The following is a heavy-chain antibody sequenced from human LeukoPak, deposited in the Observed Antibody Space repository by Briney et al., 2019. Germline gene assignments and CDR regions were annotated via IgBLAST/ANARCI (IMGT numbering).Heavy chain of an antibody. J-gene: IGHJ6*02. D-gene: IGHD3-9*01. V-gene: IGHV1-18*01. Sequence: GASVKVSCKASGYTFTSYGISWVRQAPGQGLEWMGWISAYNGNTNYAQKLQGRVTMTTDTSTSTAYMELRSLRSDDTAVYYCAREMYYDILTGTYYYYYYGMDVWGQGTTVTVSS. CDR2: ISAYNGNT. CDR3: AREMYYDILTGTYYYYYYGMDV. CDR1: GYTFTSYG.